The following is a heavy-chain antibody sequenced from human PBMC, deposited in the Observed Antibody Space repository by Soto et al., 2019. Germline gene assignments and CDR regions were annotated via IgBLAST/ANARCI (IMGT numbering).Heavy chain of an antibody. CDR3: ATADDSSGNDAFDS. D-gene: IGHD3-22*01. Sequence: ASVKVSCKVSGYTLTELSMHWVRQAPGKGLEWMGGFDPEDGETIYAQKFQGRVTMTEDTSTDTAYMELSSLRSEDTAVYYCATADDSSGNDAFDSWGQGTMVTVSS. CDR2: FDPEDGET. V-gene: IGHV1-24*01. J-gene: IGHJ3*02. CDR1: GYTLTELS.